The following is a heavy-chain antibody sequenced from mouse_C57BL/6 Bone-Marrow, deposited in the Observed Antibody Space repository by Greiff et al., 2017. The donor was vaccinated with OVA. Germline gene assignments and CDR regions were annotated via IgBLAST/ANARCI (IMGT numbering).Heavy chain of an antibody. CDR2: IDPENGDT. J-gene: IGHJ3*01. D-gene: IGHD1-1*01. Sequence: EVQLQQSGAELVRPGASVKLSCTASGFNIKDDYMHWVKQRPEQGLEWIGWIDPENGDTEYASKFQGKATITADTSSNTAYLQLSSLTSEDTAVYYCTTAGYYGSSSWFAYWGQGTLVTVSA. CDR3: TTAGYYGSSSWFAY. V-gene: IGHV14-4*01. CDR1: GFNIKDDY.